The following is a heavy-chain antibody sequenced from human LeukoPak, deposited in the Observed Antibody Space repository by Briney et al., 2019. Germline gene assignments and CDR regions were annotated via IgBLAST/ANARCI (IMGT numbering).Heavy chain of an antibody. V-gene: IGHV3-30*02. CDR3: ARGQVYLYRSGWYPY. CDR2: IRYDGSNK. Sequence: GGSLRLSCAASGFTFSSYGMHWVRQAPGKGLEWVAFIRYDGSNKYYADSVKGRFTISRDNAKNSLYLQMNSLRAEDTAVYYCARGQVYLYRSGWYPYWGQGTLVTVSS. CDR1: GFTFSSYG. J-gene: IGHJ4*02. D-gene: IGHD6-19*01.